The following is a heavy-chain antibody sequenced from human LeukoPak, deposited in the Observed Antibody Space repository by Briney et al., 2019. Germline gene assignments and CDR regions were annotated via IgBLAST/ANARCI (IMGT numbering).Heavy chain of an antibody. CDR2: INAGNGNT. J-gene: IGHJ3*02. CDR3: ASPTGPNWVTEGFDAFDI. CDR1: GYTFTSYA. Sequence: GASVKVSCKASGYTFTSYAMHWVRQATGQRLEWMGWINAGNGNTKYSQKFQGRVTITRDTSASTAYMELSSLRSEDTAVYYCASPTGPNWVTEGFDAFDIWGQGTMVTVSS. V-gene: IGHV1-3*01. D-gene: IGHD1-1*01.